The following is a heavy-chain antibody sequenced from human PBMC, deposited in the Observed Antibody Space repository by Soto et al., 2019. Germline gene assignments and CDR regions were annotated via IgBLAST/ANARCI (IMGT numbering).Heavy chain of an antibody. CDR2: INPSGGST. V-gene: IGHV1-46*01. CDR1: GYTFTSYY. Sequence: QVQLVQSGAEVKKPGASVKVSCKASGYTFTSYYMHWVRQAPGQGLEWMGIINPSGGSTSYAQKFQGRVTMTRDTSTSTVYMELSSLISEDTAVYYCARDQNYDFWSGQDYYYYGMDVWGQGTTVTVSS. J-gene: IGHJ6*02. CDR3: ARDQNYDFWSGQDYYYYGMDV. D-gene: IGHD3-3*01.